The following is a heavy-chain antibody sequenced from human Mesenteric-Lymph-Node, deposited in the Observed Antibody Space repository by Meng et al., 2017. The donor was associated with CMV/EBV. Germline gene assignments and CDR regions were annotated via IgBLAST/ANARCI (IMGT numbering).Heavy chain of an antibody. Sequence: SETLSLTCTVSGGSISNSDYYWGWVRQPPGKGLEWIASIYYSGSTYYNASLKSRVTISVDTSKNQFSLKLSSVTAADTAVYYCARDRSGNYYELCYFDYWGQGTLVTVSS. J-gene: IGHJ4*02. CDR3: ARDRSGNYYELCYFDY. CDR2: IYYSGST. D-gene: IGHD1-26*01. CDR1: GGSISNSDYY. V-gene: IGHV4-39*07.